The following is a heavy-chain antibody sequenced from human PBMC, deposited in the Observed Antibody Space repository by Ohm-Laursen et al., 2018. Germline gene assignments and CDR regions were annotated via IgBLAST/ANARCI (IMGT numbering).Heavy chain of an antibody. CDR2: ISWNSGSI. CDR1: GFTFSSYS. D-gene: IGHD7-27*01. Sequence: SLRLSCAASGFTFSSYSMNWVRQAPGKGLEWVSGISWNSGSIGYADSVKGRFTISRDNAKNSLYLQMNSLRAEDTALYYCAKDISGDRRRGAFDIWGQGTRVTVSS. CDR3: AKDISGDRRRGAFDI. J-gene: IGHJ3*02. V-gene: IGHV3-9*01.